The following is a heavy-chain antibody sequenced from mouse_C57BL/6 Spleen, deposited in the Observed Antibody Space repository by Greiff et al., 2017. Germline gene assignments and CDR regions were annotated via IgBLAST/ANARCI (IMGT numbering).Heavy chain of an antibody. CDR3: GRRSDDGYYVLDD. CDR1: GYTFTSYS. J-gene: IGHJ4*01. CDR2: INPSSGST. V-gene: IGHV1-7*01. D-gene: IGHD2-3*01. Sequence: QVQLQQSGAELAKPGASVKLSCKASGYTFTSYSMHWVKQRPGQGLEWIGYINPSSGSTKYNQKFKDKATLTADKASSTSYMQLSSLTYEDAAVYYGGRRSDDGYYVLDDWGQGTSVTVSS.